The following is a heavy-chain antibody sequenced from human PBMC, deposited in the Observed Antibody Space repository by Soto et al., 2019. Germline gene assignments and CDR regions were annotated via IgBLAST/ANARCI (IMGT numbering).Heavy chain of an antibody. CDR2: SRNKANSYTT. J-gene: IGHJ4*02. D-gene: IGHD4-17*01. Sequence: CGSLSLSCTASGFSFIDHYVYWVRQAPGKGLEWVGRSRNKANSYTTEYAASVRGRFTISRDDSRNSLYLQMDSLKTEDTAVYYCARHPTVTTNYFDYWGQGTLVTVSS. V-gene: IGHV3-72*01. CDR3: ARHPTVTTNYFDY. CDR1: GFSFIDHY.